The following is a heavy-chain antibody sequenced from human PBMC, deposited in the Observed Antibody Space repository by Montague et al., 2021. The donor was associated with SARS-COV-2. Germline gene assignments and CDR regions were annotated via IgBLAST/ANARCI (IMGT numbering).Heavy chain of an antibody. CDR3: ARGGEIDVWAPFGH. CDR2: ISSDTLHT. V-gene: IGHV3-21*01. Sequence: SLRLSCATSGFTFSRNSMNWVRQAPGKGLEWVSTISSDTLHTFYAELVKGRFTISRDNAKNELYLQMNSLRAEDMAEYYCARGGEIDVWAPFGHWGQGTLVTVSS. CDR1: GFTFSRNS. J-gene: IGHJ4*02. D-gene: IGHD3-16*01.